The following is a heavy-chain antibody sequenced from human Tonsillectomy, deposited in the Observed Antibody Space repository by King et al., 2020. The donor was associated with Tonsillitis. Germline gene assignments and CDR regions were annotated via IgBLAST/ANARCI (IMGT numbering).Heavy chain of an antibody. CDR1: GYTFTSYD. CDR2: MNPNSVRS. V-gene: IGHV1-8*01. CDR3: ARINVISMFWGLTLEAFDY. J-gene: IGHJ4*02. Sequence: VQLVESGAEVKKPGASVKVSCQASGYTFTSYDINWVRQAPGQGREWLGWMNPNSVRSGYAQNLQGRLTMTSNIYISTVSMELSSLRSDDTAVYYCARINVISMFWGLTLEAFDYWGQGPLVTVSA. D-gene: IGHD3-10*01.